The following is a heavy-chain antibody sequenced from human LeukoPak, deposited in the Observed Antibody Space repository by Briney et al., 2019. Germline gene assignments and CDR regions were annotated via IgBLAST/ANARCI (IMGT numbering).Heavy chain of an antibody. CDR2: IDSVRNT. D-gene: IGHD3-9*01. CDR3: AKRLSASDWFEVDY. J-gene: IGHJ4*02. Sequence: GGSLRLSCAASGFTFSTYAMTWVRRAPGKGLEWVSTIDSVRNTHYADSVKGRFTISRDNSKNTVHLQMNSLRAEDTAVYYCAKRLSASDWFEVDYWGQGTLVTVSS. V-gene: IGHV3-23*01. CDR1: GFTFSTYA.